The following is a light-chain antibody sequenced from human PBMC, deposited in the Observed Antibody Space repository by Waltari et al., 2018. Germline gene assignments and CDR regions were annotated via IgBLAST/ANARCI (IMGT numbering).Light chain of an antibody. CDR3: QPLNSYPRGLFT. J-gene: IGKJ3*01. CDR1: QGISSY. Sequence: IQLTQCPSSLSASVGDRVTITCRASQGISSYLAWYQQNPGKAPKLLIYAASTLQSGVPSRFSGSGSGTDFTLTISSLQPEDFATYYCQPLNSYPRGLFTFGPGTKVDIK. V-gene: IGKV1-9*01. CDR2: AAS.